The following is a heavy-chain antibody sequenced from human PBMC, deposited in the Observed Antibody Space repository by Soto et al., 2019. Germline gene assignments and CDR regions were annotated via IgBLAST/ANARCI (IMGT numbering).Heavy chain of an antibody. CDR2: SYYRSST. Sequence: PLQTLPLTSNVSGGSISSSSYYWGWLRQPSRKGLASIGSSYYRSSTHYRTSLKIRVSKSVDTYKNQFCLKLSSVTAVDSAVYYCAKYTYNGNVNYGEDFWCQGPTVSGS. CDR3: AKYTYNGNVNYGEDF. V-gene: IGHV4-39*01. CDR1: GGSISSSSYY. D-gene: IGHD1-1*01. J-gene: IGHJ6*02.